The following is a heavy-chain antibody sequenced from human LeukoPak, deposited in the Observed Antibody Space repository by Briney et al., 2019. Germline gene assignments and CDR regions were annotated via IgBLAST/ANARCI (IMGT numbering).Heavy chain of an antibody. J-gene: IGHJ3*02. D-gene: IGHD3-10*01. CDR3: AKDAAAWFGEWEAFDI. CDR1: GFTFSSHN. CDR2: IRYDGSNK. Sequence: GGSLRLSCAASGFTFSSHNMNWVRQAPGKGLEWVAFIRYDGSNKYYADSVKGRFTISRDNSKNTLYLQMNSLRAEDTAVYYCAKDAAAWFGEWEAFDIWGQGTMVTVSS. V-gene: IGHV3-30*02.